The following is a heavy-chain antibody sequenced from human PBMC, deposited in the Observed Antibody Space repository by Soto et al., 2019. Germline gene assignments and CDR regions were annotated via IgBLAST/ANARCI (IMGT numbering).Heavy chain of an antibody. Sequence: QVQLVQSGAEVKKPGASVKVSCKASGYTFTSYGISWVRQAPGQGLEWMGWISAYNGNTNYAQKLQGRVTMTTDTSTSTDYMELRSLRSDDTAVYYCARDVTYYDFWSGYPYFDYWGQGTLVTVSS. V-gene: IGHV1-18*01. CDR2: ISAYNGNT. CDR3: ARDVTYYDFWSGYPYFDY. J-gene: IGHJ4*02. CDR1: GYTFTSYG. D-gene: IGHD3-3*01.